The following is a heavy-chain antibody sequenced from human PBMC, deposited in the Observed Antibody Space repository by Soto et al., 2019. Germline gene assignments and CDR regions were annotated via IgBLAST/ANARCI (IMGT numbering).Heavy chain of an antibody. V-gene: IGHV3-48*02. D-gene: IGHD6-19*01. CDR2: ISGSGGTI. J-gene: IGHJ4*02. CDR1: GFTLSSYS. CDR3: ARETGLRSSGWYYYFDF. Sequence: EVQLVESGGGMVQPGGSLRLPCAASGFTLSSYSMHWVRQAPGKGLEWVSYISGSGGTIYYADSVKGRFTISRDNAKNSLSVQMNSLRDEDTAVYFCARETGLRSSGWYYYFDFWGQGTRDTVSS.